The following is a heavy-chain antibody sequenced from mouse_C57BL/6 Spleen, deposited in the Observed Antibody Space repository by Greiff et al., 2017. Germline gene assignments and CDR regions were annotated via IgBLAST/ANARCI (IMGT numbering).Heavy chain of an antibody. CDR1: GYSITSGYY. CDR2: ISYDGSN. D-gene: IGHD1-1*01. Sequence: EVHLVESGPGLVKPSQSLSLTCSVTGYSITSGYYWNWIRQFPGNKLEWMGYISYDGSNNYNPSLKNRISITRDTSKNQFFLKLNSVTTEDTATYYCAREYGSSPYAMDYWGQGTSVTVSS. V-gene: IGHV3-6*01. J-gene: IGHJ4*01. CDR3: AREYGSSPYAMDY.